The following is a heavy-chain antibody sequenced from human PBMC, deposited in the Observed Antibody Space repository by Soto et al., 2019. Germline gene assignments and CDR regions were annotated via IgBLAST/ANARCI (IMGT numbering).Heavy chain of an antibody. CDR1: GFSFSDYS. CDR3: PRDRRAKDHNYGFFYSYGMDA. Sequence: GGSLRLSCVVSGFSFSDYSMSWVRQAPWKGLEWLSYISLTNITMYYSASVKGRFTIYRDNAKNSLNLQMNSLRDEDTAVYYFPRDRRAKDHNYGFFYSYGMDASGQGTTLTVSS. D-gene: IGHD3-16*01. CDR2: ISLTNITM. V-gene: IGHV3-48*02. J-gene: IGHJ6*02.